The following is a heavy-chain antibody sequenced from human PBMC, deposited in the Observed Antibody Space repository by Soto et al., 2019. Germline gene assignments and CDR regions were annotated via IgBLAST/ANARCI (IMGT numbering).Heavy chain of an antibody. CDR1: GYNFANYW. J-gene: IGHJ3*02. CDR3: VRRRDGGSYNAFDI. D-gene: IGHD1-26*01. V-gene: IGHV5-51*03. CDR2: IYPGDSDT. Sequence: EVQLVQSGAEVKKPGESLKISCKGSGYNFANYWIGWVRQMPGKGLEWMGIIYPGDSDTRYSPSLQGQVTMSADKSISTAYLQWSSLKASDTAMYYCVRRRDGGSYNAFDIWGQGTVVTVSS.